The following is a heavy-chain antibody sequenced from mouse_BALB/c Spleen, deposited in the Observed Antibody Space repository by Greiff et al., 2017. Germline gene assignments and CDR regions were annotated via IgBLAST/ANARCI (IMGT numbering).Heavy chain of an antibody. D-gene: IGHD2-3*01. V-gene: IGHV1-87*01. CDR2: IYPGDGDT. Sequence: VQLQQSGAELARPGAPVKLSCKASGYTFTSYWMQWVKQRPGQGLEWIGAIYPGDGDTRYTQKFKGKATLTADKSSSTAYMQLSSLTSEDTAVYYCNAIYDGYSPFAYWGQGTLVTVSA. CDR1: GYTFTSYW. CDR3: NAIYDGYSPFAY. J-gene: IGHJ3*01.